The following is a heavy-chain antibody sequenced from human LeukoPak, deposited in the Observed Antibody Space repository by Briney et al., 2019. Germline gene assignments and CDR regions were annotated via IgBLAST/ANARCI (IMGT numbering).Heavy chain of an antibody. CDR3: ARKRSSSSWYGMDV. V-gene: IGHV1-46*01. CDR2: INPSGGST. D-gene: IGHD6-13*01. CDR1: GGTFSSYA. Sequence: ASVKVSCKASGGTFSSYAISWVRQAPGQGLEWMGIINPSGGSTSYAQKFQGRVTMTRDTSTSTVYMELSSLRSEDTAVYYCARKRSSSSWYGMDVWGQGTTVTVSS. J-gene: IGHJ6*02.